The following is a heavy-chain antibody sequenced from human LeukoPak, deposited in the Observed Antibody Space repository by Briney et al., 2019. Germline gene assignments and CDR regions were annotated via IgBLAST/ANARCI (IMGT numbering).Heavy chain of an antibody. J-gene: IGHJ4*02. Sequence: SETLSLTCTVSGGSISGYYWSWIGQPPRKGLEWIGYIYYSGSTNYNPSLMSRVTISVDTSKNQVSLNLSSVTAADTAVYYCARHERGGFDYWGQGALVTVSS. CDR3: ARHERGGFDY. CDR1: GGSISGYY. CDR2: IYYSGST. V-gene: IGHV4-59*08.